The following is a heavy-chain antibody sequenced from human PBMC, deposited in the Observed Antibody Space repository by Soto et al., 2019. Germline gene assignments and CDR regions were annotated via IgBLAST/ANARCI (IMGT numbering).Heavy chain of an antibody. D-gene: IGHD3-16*01. CDR2: LDNDGTNT. J-gene: IGHJ4*02. CDR3: ARDGGTYFDY. V-gene: IGHV3-74*01. Sequence: GGSLRLSCAASGFTFSTYWIHWVRQAPWKGLVWVSRLDNDGTNTRYADSVKGRFTVSRDNGKNTVYLQMDSLRAEDTAVYYCARDGGTYFDYWGQLTLVTVSS. CDR1: GFTFSTYW.